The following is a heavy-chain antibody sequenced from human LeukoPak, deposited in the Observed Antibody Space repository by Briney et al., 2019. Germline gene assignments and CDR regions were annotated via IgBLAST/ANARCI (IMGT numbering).Heavy chain of an antibody. D-gene: IGHD5-18*01. Sequence: GGSLRLSCAASGFTFSSHAMGWVRQAPGKGLEWVSSIIANGGSTYYGDSVKGRFTISRDNSKNTLYLQMNSLRAEDTAVYYCAKDQVGGYSYGLGIDYWGQGTLVTVSS. J-gene: IGHJ4*02. CDR2: IIANGGST. CDR1: GFTFSSHA. V-gene: IGHV3-23*01. CDR3: AKDQVGGYSYGLGIDY.